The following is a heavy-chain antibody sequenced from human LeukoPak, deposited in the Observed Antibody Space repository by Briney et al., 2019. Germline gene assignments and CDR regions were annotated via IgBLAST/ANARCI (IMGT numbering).Heavy chain of an antibody. J-gene: IGHJ3*02. Sequence: GGSLRLSCAASGFTFSSYWMSWVRQAPGKGLEWVAVISYDGSNKYYADSVKGRFTISRDNSKDTLYLQMNSLRAEDTAVYYCAKIPDYYDSSGPGDAFDIWGQGTMVTVSS. CDR1: GFTFSSYW. CDR3: AKIPDYYDSSGPGDAFDI. D-gene: IGHD3-22*01. V-gene: IGHV3-30*18. CDR2: ISYDGSNK.